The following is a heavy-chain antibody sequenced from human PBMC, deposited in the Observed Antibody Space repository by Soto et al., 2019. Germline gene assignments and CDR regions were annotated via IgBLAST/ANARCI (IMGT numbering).Heavy chain of an antibody. V-gene: IGHV3-53*01. Sequence: GGSLRLSCAASGFTVSSNYMSWVRQAPGKGLEWVSVIYSGGSTYYADSVKGRFTISRDNSKDTLYLQMNSLRAEDTAVYYCARDPGPAAYYGMDVWGQGTTVTVSS. J-gene: IGHJ6*02. CDR1: GFTVSSNY. CDR3: ARDPGPAAYYGMDV. CDR2: IYSGGST. D-gene: IGHD6-25*01.